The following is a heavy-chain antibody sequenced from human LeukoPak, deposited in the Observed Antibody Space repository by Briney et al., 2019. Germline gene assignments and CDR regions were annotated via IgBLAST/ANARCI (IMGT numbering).Heavy chain of an antibody. V-gene: IGHV3-53*01. J-gene: IGHJ4*02. CDR1: GFTVSGNY. Sequence: GGSLRLSCAVSGFTVSGNYMSWVRQAPGKGLEWVSLIYSGGTTYYADSVKGRFTISRDNSKDTLYLQMNSLRAEDTAVYYCARRAGGYSHPYDYWGQGILVTVSS. CDR2: IYSGGTT. CDR3: ARRAGGYSHPYDY. D-gene: IGHD4-23*01.